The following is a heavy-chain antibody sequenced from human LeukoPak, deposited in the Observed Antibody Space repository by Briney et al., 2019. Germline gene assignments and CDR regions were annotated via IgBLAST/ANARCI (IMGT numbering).Heavy chain of an antibody. D-gene: IGHD3-22*01. CDR1: GGSISSGGYY. CDR3: ARDSSGYSSLDY. Sequence: SQTLSLTCTVSGGSISSGGYYWSWIRQHPGKGLEGIGYIYYSGSTYYNPSLKSRVTISVDTSKNQFSLKLSPVTAADTAVYYCARDSSGYSSLDYWGQGTLVTVSS. V-gene: IGHV4-31*03. J-gene: IGHJ4*02. CDR2: IYYSGST.